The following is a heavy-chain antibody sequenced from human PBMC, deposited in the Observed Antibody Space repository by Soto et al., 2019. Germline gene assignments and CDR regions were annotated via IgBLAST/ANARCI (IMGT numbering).Heavy chain of an antibody. J-gene: IGHJ4*02. Sequence: PGGSLRLSCAASGFTFSSYAMSWVRQALGKGLEWVSGISGSGGITYYADSVKGRFTISRDNSKNTLYLQLNSLRAEDTAVYYCAQSKVGATSNYFDYWGQGTLVTVSS. CDR1: GFTFSSYA. D-gene: IGHD1-26*01. V-gene: IGHV3-23*01. CDR2: ISGSGGIT. CDR3: AQSKVGATSNYFDY.